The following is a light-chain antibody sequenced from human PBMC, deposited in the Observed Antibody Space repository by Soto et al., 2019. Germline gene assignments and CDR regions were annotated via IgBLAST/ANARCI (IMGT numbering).Light chain of an antibody. Sequence: EIVLTQSPGTLSLSPGERATLSCRASQSVSKSYLAWYQQKPGQAPRLLIYSASTRATGIPDRFSGSGSGIDFTLTISRLEPEDFAVYYCEQYNNWFSITFGQGTRLEIK. CDR2: SAS. CDR3: EQYNNWFSIT. V-gene: IGKV3-20*01. CDR1: QSVSKSY. J-gene: IGKJ5*01.